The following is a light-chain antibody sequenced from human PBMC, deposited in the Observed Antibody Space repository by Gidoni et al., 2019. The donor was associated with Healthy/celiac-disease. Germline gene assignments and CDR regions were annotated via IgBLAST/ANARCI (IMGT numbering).Light chain of an antibody. CDR3: QQYNSYSQT. CDR2: KAS. CDR1: QSISSW. J-gene: IGKJ1*01. V-gene: IGKV1-5*03. Sequence: DIQMTQSPSTLSASVGDRVTITCRASQSISSWLAWYQQKPGKDPKLLIYKASSLESGVPSRFSGSVSGTEFTLTISSLQPDDFATYYCQQYNSYSQTFGQGTKVEIK.